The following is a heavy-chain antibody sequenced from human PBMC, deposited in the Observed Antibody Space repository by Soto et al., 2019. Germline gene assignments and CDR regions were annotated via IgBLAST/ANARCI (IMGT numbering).Heavy chain of an antibody. CDR2: IWFDGNNK. CDR1: GFTFGNNY. D-gene: IGHD6-13*01. CDR3: ARDGQQLAPYAMDV. Sequence: VQLVESGGNMVQPGRSLRLSCAASGFTFGNNYMHWVRHAAGKGLEWVAQIWFDGNNKYYTDSVKGRFTISREKLNNTVYLQKDSLRVDDTAVYYCARDGQQLAPYAMDVWGQGTTVIVSS. V-gene: IGHV3-33*01. J-gene: IGHJ6*02.